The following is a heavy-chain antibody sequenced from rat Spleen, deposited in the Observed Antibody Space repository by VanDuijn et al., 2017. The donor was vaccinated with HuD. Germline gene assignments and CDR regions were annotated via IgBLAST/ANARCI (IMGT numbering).Heavy chain of an antibody. Sequence: QVQLKESGPGLVQPSQTLSLSCTVSGFSLISYGVNWVRQSPGQGLEWMGGIWGDGSTDYNSVLKSRLTINRDTSKSQVFLKMNSLQTDDTATYYCARADISAIYTDGIWGQGVMVTVSS. CDR3: ARADISAIYTDGI. CDR1: GFSLISYG. J-gene: IGHJ2*01. D-gene: IGHD1-2*01. CDR2: IWGDGST. V-gene: IGHV2-4*01.